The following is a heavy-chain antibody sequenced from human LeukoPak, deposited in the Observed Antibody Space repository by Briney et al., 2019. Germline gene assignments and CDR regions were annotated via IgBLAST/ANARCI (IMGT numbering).Heavy chain of an antibody. CDR3: ARYRRDGYNNYYYYYGMDV. D-gene: IGHD5-24*01. CDR2: INHSGST. J-gene: IGHJ6*02. V-gene: IGHV4-34*01. CDR1: GGSFSGYY. Sequence: ETLSLTCAVYGGSFSGYYWSWIRQPPGKGLEWIGEINHSGSTNYNPSLKSRVTISVDTSKNQFSLKLSSVTAADTAVYYCARYRRDGYNNYYYYYGMDVWGQGTTVTVSS.